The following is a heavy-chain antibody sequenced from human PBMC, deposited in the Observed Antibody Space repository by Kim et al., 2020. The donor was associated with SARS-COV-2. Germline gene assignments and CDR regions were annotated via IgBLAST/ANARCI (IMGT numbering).Heavy chain of an antibody. CDR2: ISAYNGNT. Sequence: ASVKVSCKASGYTFTSYGISWVRQAPGQGLEWMGWISAYNGNTNYAQKLQGRVTMTTDTSTSTAYMELRSLRSDDTAVYYCARDGGIVVVPAASAIDYWGQGTLVTVSS. D-gene: IGHD2-2*01. V-gene: IGHV1-18*01. J-gene: IGHJ4*02. CDR1: GYTFTSYG. CDR3: ARDGGIVVVPAASAIDY.